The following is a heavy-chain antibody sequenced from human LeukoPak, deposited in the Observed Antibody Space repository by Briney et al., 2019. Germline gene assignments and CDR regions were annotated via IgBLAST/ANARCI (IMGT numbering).Heavy chain of an antibody. V-gene: IGHV3-30*02. J-gene: IGHJ4*02. CDR1: GFTFSSYG. CDR3: AKDVSIVVVPAAIRSRIAAAGTPDY. Sequence: GGSLRLSCAASGFTFSSYGMHWVHQAPGKGLEWVAFIRYDGSNKYYADSVKGRFTISRDNSKNTLYLQMNSLRAEDTAVYYCAKDVSIVVVPAAIRSRIAAAGTPDYWGQGTLVTVSS. D-gene: IGHD2-2*01. CDR2: IRYDGSNK.